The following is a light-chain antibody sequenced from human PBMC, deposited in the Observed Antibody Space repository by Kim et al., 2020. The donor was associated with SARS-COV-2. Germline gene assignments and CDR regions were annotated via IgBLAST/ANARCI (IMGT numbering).Light chain of an antibody. CDR3: QQYNNWPPLT. CDR1: QSVSNN. CDR2: GAS. Sequence: PGERATLSCRASQSVSNNLAWYQQKPGQAPRLLIYGASTRATGIPARVSGSGSGTEFTLTISSLQSEDFAVYYCQQYNNWPPLTFGGGTKVDIK. J-gene: IGKJ4*01. V-gene: IGKV3-15*01.